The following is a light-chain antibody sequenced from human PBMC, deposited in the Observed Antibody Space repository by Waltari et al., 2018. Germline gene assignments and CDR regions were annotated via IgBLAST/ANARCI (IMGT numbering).Light chain of an antibody. J-gene: IGKJ1*01. CDR2: WAS. V-gene: IGKV4-1*01. CDR1: QSLLYNSNDKNC. Sequence: DIVLTQSPDSLAVSLGERATITCKSSQSLLYNSNDKNCLAWYQPKPGQPPKLLIYWASTRHSGVPDRFSGSGSATDFTLTISSLQAEDVAVYYCQQYYSRRTFGQGTKVEIK. CDR3: QQYYSRRT.